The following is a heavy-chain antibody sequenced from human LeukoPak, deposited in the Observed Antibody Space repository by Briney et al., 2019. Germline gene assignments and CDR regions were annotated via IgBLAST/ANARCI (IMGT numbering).Heavy chain of an antibody. Sequence: ASETLSLTCTVSGGSISSGSYYWSWIRQPAGKGLEWIGRIYTSGSTNYNPSLKSRVTISVDTSKNQFSLKLSSVTAADTAVYYCARVGSSGFFGTGVDYYMDVWGKGTTVTISS. V-gene: IGHV4-61*02. D-gene: IGHD3-22*01. CDR3: ARVGSSGFFGTGVDYYMDV. CDR2: IYTSGST. CDR1: GGSISSGSYY. J-gene: IGHJ6*03.